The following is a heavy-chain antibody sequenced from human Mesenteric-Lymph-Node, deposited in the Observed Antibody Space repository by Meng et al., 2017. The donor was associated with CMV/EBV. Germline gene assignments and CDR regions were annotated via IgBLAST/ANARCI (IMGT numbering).Heavy chain of an antibody. Sequence: SVKVSCKASGGTFSSYAISWVRQAPGQGLEWMGGIIPIFGTANYAQKFQGRVTITADKSTNTAYMELRSLRFEDTAVYYCARGEGDCSRSTCSELNYWGQGTLVTVSS. CDR1: GGTFSSYA. V-gene: IGHV1-69*06. CDR2: IIPIFGTA. CDR3: ARGEGDCSRSTCSELNY. J-gene: IGHJ4*02. D-gene: IGHD2-2*01.